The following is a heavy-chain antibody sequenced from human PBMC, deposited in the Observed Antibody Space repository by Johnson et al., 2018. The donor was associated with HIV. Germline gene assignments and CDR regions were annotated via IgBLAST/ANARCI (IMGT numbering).Heavy chain of an antibody. J-gene: IGHJ3*02. CDR3: ARPRIAVLPAGAFDI. D-gene: IGHD2-2*01. Sequence: QVQLVESGGGVVQPGRSLRLSCAASRFTFKTYTMHWVRQAPGKGLEWVALISNDGSNNYYAYSVNGRFTISRDNSKNILYLQMNSLRVEDTAIYYCARPRIAVLPAGAFDIWGPGTMVTVSS. CDR1: RFTFKTYT. V-gene: IGHV3-30*04. CDR2: ISNDGSNN.